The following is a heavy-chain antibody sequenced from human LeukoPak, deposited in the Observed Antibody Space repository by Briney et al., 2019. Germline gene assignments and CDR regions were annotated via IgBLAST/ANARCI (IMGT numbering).Heavy chain of an antibody. D-gene: IGHD1-26*01. J-gene: IGHJ4*02. CDR1: GFTFNNYS. V-gene: IGHV3-21*01. CDR2: ISSSSTYI. Sequence: GGSLRLSCAASGFTFNNYSISWVRQAPGRGLEWVSSISSSSTYISYADSVMGRFTISRGNAQNSLYLQMNSLRAEDTAVYYCARREGGFYSWGIAYWGQGTLVTVSS. CDR3: ARREGGFYSWGIAY.